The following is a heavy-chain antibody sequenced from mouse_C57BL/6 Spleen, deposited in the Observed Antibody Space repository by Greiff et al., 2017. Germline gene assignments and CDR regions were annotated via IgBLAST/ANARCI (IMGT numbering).Heavy chain of an antibody. V-gene: IGHV3-6*01. CDR3: ARGYDGYYGY. D-gene: IGHD2-3*01. CDR1: GYSITSGYY. Sequence: EVHLVESGPGLVKPSQSLSLTCSVTGYSITSGYYWNWIRQFPGNKLEWMGYISYDGSNNYNPSLKNRISITRDTSKNQFFLKLNSVTTEDTATYYCARGYDGYYGYWGQGTTLTVSS. CDR2: ISYDGSN. J-gene: IGHJ2*01.